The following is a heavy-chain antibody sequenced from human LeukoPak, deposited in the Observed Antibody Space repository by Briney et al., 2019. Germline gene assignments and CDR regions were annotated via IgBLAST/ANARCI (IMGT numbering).Heavy chain of an antibody. CDR2: MNPNSGNT. CDR1: GYTFTSYD. J-gene: IGHJ4*02. V-gene: IGHV1-8*01. D-gene: IGHD6-13*01. Sequence: GASVKVSCKASGYTFTSYDINWVRQATGQGLVWMGWMNPNSGNTGYAQKFQGRVTMTRNTSISTAYMELSSLRSEDTAVYYCARVSRGIAAAGMTYYFDYWGQGTLVTVSS. CDR3: ARVSRGIAAAGMTYYFDY.